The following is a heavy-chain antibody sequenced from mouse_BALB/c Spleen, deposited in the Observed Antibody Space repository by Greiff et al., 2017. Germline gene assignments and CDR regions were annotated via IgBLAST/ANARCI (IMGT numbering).Heavy chain of an antibody. Sequence: EVQLQQSGAELVKPGASVKLSCTASGFNIKDTYMHWVKQRPEQGLEWIGRIDPANGNTKYDPKFQGKATITADTSSNTAYLQLSSLTSEDTAVYYWAFNWDDYAMGYRGQGTSVTGSS. J-gene: IGHJ4*01. CDR3: AFNWDDYAMGY. V-gene: IGHV14-3*02. CDR2: IDPANGNT. D-gene: IGHD4-1*01. CDR1: GFNIKDTY.